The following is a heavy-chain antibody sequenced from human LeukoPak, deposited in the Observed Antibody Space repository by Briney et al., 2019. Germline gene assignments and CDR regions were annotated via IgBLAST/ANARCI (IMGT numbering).Heavy chain of an antibody. CDR2: ISDTGKTT. Sequence: GESLRLSCEASGFAFSNHAMTWVRQAPGEGLQWVSTISDTGKTTFYRDSVRGRFTISRDISNNTLYLQMDGLRADDTAIYYCARGGAYDYGVLDAWGQGTLVTVSS. V-gene: IGHV3-23*01. J-gene: IGHJ5*02. D-gene: IGHD4/OR15-4a*01. CDR1: GFAFSNHA. CDR3: ARGGAYDYGVLDA.